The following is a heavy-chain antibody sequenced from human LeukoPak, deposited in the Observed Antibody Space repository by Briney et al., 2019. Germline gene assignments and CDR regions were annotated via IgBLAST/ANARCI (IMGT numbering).Heavy chain of an antibody. CDR2: IHTNGRI. V-gene: IGHV4-4*07. Sequence: PSETLSLTCTVFGDSISSYYWSWIRQAAGKGLEWIGRIHTNGRIGYNPSLKSRVSMSIDTSKNRFSLKVTSVTAADTAVYYCARVQLPDVTRAFDIWGQGTMVTVSS. CDR1: GDSISSYY. CDR3: ARVQLPDVTRAFDI. J-gene: IGHJ3*02. D-gene: IGHD5-24*01.